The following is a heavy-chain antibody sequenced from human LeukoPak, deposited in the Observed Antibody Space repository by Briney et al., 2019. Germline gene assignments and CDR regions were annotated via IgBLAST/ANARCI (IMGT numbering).Heavy chain of an antibody. CDR2: IHQDGNEK. Sequence: AGGSLRLSCAASGFNFSTYWMSWVRQAPGKGLEWMANIHQDGNEKYYVDSVKGRFTISRDNAKKSLYLQMTSLRVEDTAVYYCARGDDSSGDYWGQGTLITVSS. CDR3: ARGDDSSGDY. J-gene: IGHJ4*02. CDR1: GFNFSTYW. D-gene: IGHD1-1*01. V-gene: IGHV3-7*04.